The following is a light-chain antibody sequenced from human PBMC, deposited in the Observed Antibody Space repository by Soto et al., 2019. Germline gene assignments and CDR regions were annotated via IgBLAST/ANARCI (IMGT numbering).Light chain of an antibody. J-gene: IGLJ1*01. CDR1: ISDVGSYNL. CDR3: SSYSSSGTLFV. Sequence: QSALTQPASVSASPGQSITIPCTGTISDVGSYNLASWFQQHPGKVPKLLIYDGTKRPSGLSDRFSGSKSGNTASLTISGLQAEDEADYHCSSYSSSGTLFVFGTGTKVTVL. V-gene: IGLV2-14*02. CDR2: DGT.